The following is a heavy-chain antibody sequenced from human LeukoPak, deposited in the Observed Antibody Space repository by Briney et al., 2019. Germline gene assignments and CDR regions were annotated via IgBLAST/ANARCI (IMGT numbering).Heavy chain of an antibody. V-gene: IGHV1-2*02. Sequence: ASVKVSCKASGYTFTDYYLHWVRQAPGQGLEWMGWIIPNSGGTNYAEKFQGRVTMTRDTSISTAYMELNRLRSDDTAIYYCASITLIRGVTSIRNPWGQGTLVTVSS. CDR3: ASITLIRGVTSIRNP. CDR1: GYTFTDYY. D-gene: IGHD3-10*01. J-gene: IGHJ5*02. CDR2: IIPNSGGT.